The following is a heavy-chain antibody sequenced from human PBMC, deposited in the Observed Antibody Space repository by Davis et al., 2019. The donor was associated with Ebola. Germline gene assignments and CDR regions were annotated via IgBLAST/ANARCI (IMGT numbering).Heavy chain of an antibody. CDR2: IYYSGST. CDR3: ARVRVDYYYGMDV. J-gene: IGHJ6*02. CDR1: GGSISSYY. Sequence: MPSETLSLTCTVSGGSISSYYWSWIRQPPGKGLEWIGYIYYSGSTNYNPSPKSRVTISVDTSKNQFSLKLSSVTAADTAVYYCARVRVDYYYGMDVWGQGTTVTVSS. D-gene: IGHD2-8*02. V-gene: IGHV4-59*01.